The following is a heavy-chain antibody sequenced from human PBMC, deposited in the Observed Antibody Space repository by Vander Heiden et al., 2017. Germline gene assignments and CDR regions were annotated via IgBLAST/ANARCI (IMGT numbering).Heavy chain of an antibody. Sequence: QLQLQQSGPGLVKPSQTLSLTCAISGDSVPTHTGAWNWIRQSPSRALGWLGRTYYGSKWYIEYAVSVKGRITINAVTSRNQFSLQLDSVTPEDTALYYCASGRHATGWGCWGQGTLVTVSS. CDR2: TYYGSKWYI. V-gene: IGHV6-1*01. D-gene: IGHD6-19*01. CDR3: ASGRHATGWGC. CDR1: GDSVPTHTGA. J-gene: IGHJ4*02.